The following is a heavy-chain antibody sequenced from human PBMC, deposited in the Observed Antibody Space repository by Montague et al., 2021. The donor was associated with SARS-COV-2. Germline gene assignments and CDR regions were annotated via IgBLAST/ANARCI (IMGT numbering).Heavy chain of an antibody. CDR2: TISTGTTL. CDR1: GFTFRDYY. V-gene: IGHV3-11*01. J-gene: IGHJ4*02. Sequence: LRLSCAASGFTFRDYYMNWIRQAPGEGLEWVSSTISTGTTLYYASSVKGRFTISRDNAKNSLYLQMNSLRAEDTAVYYCARDLAVDYWGQGTLVTVSS. CDR3: ARDLAVDY.